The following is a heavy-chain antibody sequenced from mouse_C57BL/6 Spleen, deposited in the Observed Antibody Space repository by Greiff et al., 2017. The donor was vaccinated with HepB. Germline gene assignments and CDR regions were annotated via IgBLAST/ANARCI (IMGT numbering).Heavy chain of an antibody. CDR3: ARCGYDGDWYFDV. CDR1: GFTFSDYY. Sequence: DVQLQESEGGLVQPGSSMKLSCTASGFTFSDYYMAWVRQVPEKGLEWVANINYDGSSTYYLDSLKSRFIISRDNAKNILYLQMSSLKSEDTATYYCARCGYDGDWYFDVWGTGTTVTVSS. D-gene: IGHD2-2*01. CDR2: INYDGSST. J-gene: IGHJ1*03. V-gene: IGHV5-16*01.